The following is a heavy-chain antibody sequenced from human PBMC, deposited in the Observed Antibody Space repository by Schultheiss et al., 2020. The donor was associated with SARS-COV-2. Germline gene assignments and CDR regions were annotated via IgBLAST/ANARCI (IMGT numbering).Heavy chain of an antibody. Sequence: SETLSLTCTVSGGSISSYYWSWIRQPPGKGLEWIGYIYYSGSTNYNPSLKSRVTISVDTSKNQVSLKMGSLTAADTAVYYCARTHAGRYGALDIWGQGTTVTVSS. CDR3: ARTHAGRYGALDI. V-gene: IGHV4-59*01. J-gene: IGHJ3*02. CDR2: IYYSGST. CDR1: GGSISSYY. D-gene: IGHD3-16*01.